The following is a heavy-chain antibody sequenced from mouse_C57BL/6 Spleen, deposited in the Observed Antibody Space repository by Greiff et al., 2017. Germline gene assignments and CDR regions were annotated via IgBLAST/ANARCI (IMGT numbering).Heavy chain of an antibody. CDR2: IYPGDGDT. J-gene: IGHJ2*01. CDR1: GYAFSSSW. CDR3: ALTTVVATGN. Sequence: VQLQQSGPELVKPGASVKISCKASGYAFSSSWMNWVKQRPGKGLEWIGRIYPGDGDTNYNGKFKGKATLTADKSSSTAYMQLSSLTSEDSAVYFCALTTVVATGNWGKGTTLTVAS. V-gene: IGHV1-82*01. D-gene: IGHD1-1*01.